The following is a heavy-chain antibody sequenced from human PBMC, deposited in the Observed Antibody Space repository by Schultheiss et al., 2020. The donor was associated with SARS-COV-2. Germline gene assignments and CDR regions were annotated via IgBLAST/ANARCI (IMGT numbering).Heavy chain of an antibody. CDR3: ARVSDSSGYYWIDY. V-gene: IGHV4-59*12. J-gene: IGHJ4*02. D-gene: IGHD3-22*01. Sequence: SETLSLTCAVYGGSFSGYYWSWIRQPPGKGLEWIGYIYYSGSTNYNPSLKSRVTMSVDTSKNQFSLKLSSVTAADTAVYYCARVSDSSGYYWIDYWGQGTLVTVSS. CDR1: GGSFSGYY. CDR2: IYYSGST.